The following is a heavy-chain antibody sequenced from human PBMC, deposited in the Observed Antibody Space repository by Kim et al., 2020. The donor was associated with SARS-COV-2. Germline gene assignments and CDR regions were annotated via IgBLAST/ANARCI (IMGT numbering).Heavy chain of an antibody. CDR2: ISAYNGNT. D-gene: IGHD2-15*01. Sequence: ASVKVSCKASGYTFTSYGISWVRQAPGQGLEWMGWISAYNGNTNYAQKLQGRVTMTTDTSTSTAYMELRSLRSDDTAVYYCAREDIVVVVAATPVYYYGMDVWGQGTTVTVSS. J-gene: IGHJ6*02. V-gene: IGHV1-18*01. CDR1: GYTFTSYG. CDR3: AREDIVVVVAATPVYYYGMDV.